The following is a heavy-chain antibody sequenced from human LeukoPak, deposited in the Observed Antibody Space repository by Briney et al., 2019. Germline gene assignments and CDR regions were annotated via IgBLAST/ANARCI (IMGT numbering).Heavy chain of an antibody. CDR2: IWYDGSNK. V-gene: IGHV3-33*01. CDR3: ARERSGYCSGASCYSTHYNWFDP. CDR1: GFTFSSYG. J-gene: IGHJ5*02. Sequence: PGRSLRLSCAASGFTFSSYGMHWVRQAPGKGLEWVAVIWYDGSNKYYADSVKGRFTISRDNSKNTLYLQMNSLRAEDTAVYYCARERSGYCSGASCYSTHYNWFDPWGQGTLVTVSS. D-gene: IGHD2-15*01.